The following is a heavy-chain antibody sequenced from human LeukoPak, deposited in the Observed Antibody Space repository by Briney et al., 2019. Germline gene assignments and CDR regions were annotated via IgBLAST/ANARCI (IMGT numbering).Heavy chain of an antibody. D-gene: IGHD5-12*01. CDR2: IYYSGST. V-gene: IGHV4-59*01. CDR1: GGSISSYY. CDR3: ARGMATISAFDI. J-gene: IGHJ3*02. Sequence: SETLSLTCTVSGGSISSYYWSWIRQPPGKGLEWTGYIYYSGSTNYNPSLKSRVTISVDTSKNQFSLKLSSVTAADTAVYYCARGMATISAFDIWGQGTMVTVSS.